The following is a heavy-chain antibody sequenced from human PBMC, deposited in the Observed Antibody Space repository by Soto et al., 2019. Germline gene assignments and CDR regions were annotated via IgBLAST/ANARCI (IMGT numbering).Heavy chain of an antibody. CDR2: IIPIFGTA. J-gene: IGHJ6*02. Sequence: GASVKVSCKASGGTFSSYAISWVRQAPGQGLEWMGGIIPIFGTANYAQKLQGRVTITADESTSTAYMELSSLRSEDTAVYYCARGSEGTQPSFYYYGMDVWGQGTTVTVSS. CDR3: ARGSEGTQPSFYYYGMDV. V-gene: IGHV1-69*13. D-gene: IGHD1-1*01. CDR1: GGTFSSYA.